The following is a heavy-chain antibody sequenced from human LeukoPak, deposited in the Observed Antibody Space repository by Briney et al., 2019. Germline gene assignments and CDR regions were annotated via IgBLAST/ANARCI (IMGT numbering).Heavy chain of an antibody. Sequence: ASVKVSCEASGYTFTSYDINWVRQATGQGLEWMGWMNPNSGNTGYAQKFQGRVTMTRNTSISTAYMELSSLRSEDTAVYYCARGYIAAAGRFSVYWGQGTLVTISS. J-gene: IGHJ4*02. CDR1: GYTFTSYD. CDR2: MNPNSGNT. CDR3: ARGYIAAAGRFSVY. D-gene: IGHD6-13*01. V-gene: IGHV1-8*01.